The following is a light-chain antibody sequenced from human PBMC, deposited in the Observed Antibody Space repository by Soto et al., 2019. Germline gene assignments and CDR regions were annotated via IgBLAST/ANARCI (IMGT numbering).Light chain of an antibody. CDR3: QQSYTTVYT. Sequence: DIQMTQSPSTLSASVGDRVTITCRASQSISSWLAWYQQKPGKAPKLLIYDASSLESGVPSRFSGSGSGTDFALTITSLQPDDSATYYCQQSYTTVYTFGQGTKVDIK. J-gene: IGKJ2*01. CDR1: QSISSW. V-gene: IGKV1-5*01. CDR2: DAS.